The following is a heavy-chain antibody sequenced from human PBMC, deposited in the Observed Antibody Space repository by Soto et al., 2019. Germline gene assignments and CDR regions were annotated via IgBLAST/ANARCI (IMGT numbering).Heavy chain of an antibody. CDR3: AADSGYSYGNNVDY. V-gene: IGHV1-18*01. J-gene: IGHJ4*02. D-gene: IGHD5-18*01. CDR2: IIAYSGNT. CDR1: GYTFTSYG. Sequence: GASVKVSCKASGYTFTSYGISWVRQAPGQGLEWMGWIIAYSGNTNYAQKFQGRVTITRDTSTSTAYMELSSLRSEDTAVYYCAADSGYSYGNNVDYWGQGTLVTVSS.